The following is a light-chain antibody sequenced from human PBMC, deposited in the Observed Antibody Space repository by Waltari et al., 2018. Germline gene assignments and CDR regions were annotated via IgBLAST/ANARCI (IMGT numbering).Light chain of an antibody. CDR1: QGVSSN. J-gene: IGKJ4*01. CDR2: GAS. CDR3: QQYNNWPLT. V-gene: IGKV3-15*01. Sequence: ETGMTQSPDPLSVAAGERATLSCRASQGVSSNLAWYQHKPGQAPRLLIYGASIRATGIPARFSGSGSGTEFTLTISSLQSEDFAVYYCQQYNNWPLTFGGGTKVEIK.